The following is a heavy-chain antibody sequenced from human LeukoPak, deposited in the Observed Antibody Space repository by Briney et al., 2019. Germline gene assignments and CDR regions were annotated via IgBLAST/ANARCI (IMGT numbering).Heavy chain of an antibody. CDR3: ARDPLYSGYDNYFDY. V-gene: IGHV3-7*01. D-gene: IGHD5-12*01. CDR1: GFTFSSYA. Sequence: GGSLRLSCAASGFTFSSYAMSWVRQAPGKGLEWVANIKQDGNEKYYVDSVGGRFTIPRDNAKNSLYLQMNSLRAEDTAVYYCARDPLYSGYDNYFDYWGQGTLVTVSS. CDR2: IKQDGNEK. J-gene: IGHJ4*02.